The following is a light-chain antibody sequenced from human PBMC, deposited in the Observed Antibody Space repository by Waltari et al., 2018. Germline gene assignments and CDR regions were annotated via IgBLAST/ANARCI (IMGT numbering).Light chain of an antibody. V-gene: IGLV2-11*01. J-gene: IGLJ2*01. CDR2: DGS. CDR1: SSDVGGYNY. CDR3: CSYAGSCTVV. Sequence: QSALTQPRSVSGSPGQSVTISCTGTSSDVGGYNYFSWYQEHPGKAPKLMIYDGSKRPSGVPVRFSGSKAGNPASLTSSGLQAEDEAEYYCCSYAGSCTVVFGGGTKLTVL.